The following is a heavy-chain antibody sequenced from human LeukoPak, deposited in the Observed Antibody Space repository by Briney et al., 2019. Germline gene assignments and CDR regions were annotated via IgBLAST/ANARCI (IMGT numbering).Heavy chain of an antibody. CDR2: IYYSGST. V-gene: IGHV4-39*01. D-gene: IGHD1-1*01. Sequence: PSETLSLTCTVSGGSISSSSYYWGWIRQPPGKGLEWIGSIYYSGSTYYNPSLKSRVTISVDTSKNQFSLKLSSVTAADTAVYYCARSSYRPKEYYGVDVWGQGTTVTVSS. J-gene: IGHJ6*02. CDR3: ARSSYRPKEYYGVDV. CDR1: GGSISSSSYY.